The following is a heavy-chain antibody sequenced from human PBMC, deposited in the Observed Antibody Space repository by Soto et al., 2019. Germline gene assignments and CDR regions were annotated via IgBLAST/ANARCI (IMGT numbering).Heavy chain of an antibody. Sequence: ETLSLTCAVYGGSFSGYYWSWIRQPPGKGLEWIGEINHSGSTNYNPSLKSRVTISVDTSKNQFSLKLSSVTAADTAVYYCARGNYGSGSYYKIPPHDAFDIWGQGTMVTVSS. CDR3: ARGNYGSGSYYKIPPHDAFDI. CDR1: GGSFSGYY. V-gene: IGHV4-34*01. D-gene: IGHD3-10*01. J-gene: IGHJ3*02. CDR2: INHSGST.